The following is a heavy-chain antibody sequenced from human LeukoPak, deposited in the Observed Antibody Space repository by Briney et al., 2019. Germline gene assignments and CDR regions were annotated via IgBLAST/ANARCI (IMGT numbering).Heavy chain of an antibody. D-gene: IGHD3-16*01. J-gene: IGHJ4*02. V-gene: IGHV3-7*04. Sequence: PGGSLRLSCAASGFTCSSYWMTWVRQAPGKGLEWVANIKEDGSEQNYVASVKGRFTVSRDNAKNSLYLQMNSPRDEDTAVYYCARDGGAAYFDYWGQGTLVTVSS. CDR2: IKEDGSEQ. CDR3: ARDGGAAYFDY. CDR1: GFTCSSYW.